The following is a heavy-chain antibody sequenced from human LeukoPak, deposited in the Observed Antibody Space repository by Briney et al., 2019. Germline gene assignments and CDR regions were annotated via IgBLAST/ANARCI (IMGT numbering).Heavy chain of an antibody. Sequence: ASVKVSCKASGYTFTSNDINWVRQATGQGLEWMGWMNPNSGNTGYAQKFQGRVAMTRNTSISTAYMELSSLRSEDTAVYYCARGTVCGSGGKCSGSWYYDYWGQGTLVTVSS. CDR1: GYTFTSND. D-gene: IGHD6-13*01. J-gene: IGHJ4*02. V-gene: IGHV1-8*01. CDR3: ARGTVCGSGGKCSGSWYYDY. CDR2: MNPNSGNT.